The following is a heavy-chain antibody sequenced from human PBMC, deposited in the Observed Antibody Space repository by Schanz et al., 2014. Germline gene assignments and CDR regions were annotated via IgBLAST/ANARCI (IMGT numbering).Heavy chain of an antibody. V-gene: IGHV3-23*01. CDR3: AKGMGYCSGGTCYDYYYYGLDV. J-gene: IGHJ6*02. CDR2: ISGTTTYT. CDR1: GFTFSSYA. Sequence: EVQLLESGGGLVQPGGSLRLSCAASGFTFSSYAMSWIRQAPGKGLEWVSYISGTTTYTNYADSVKGRFTISRDNSENTLYLQMNSLSADDTAVFYCAKGMGYCSGGTCYDYYYYGLDVWGQGTTVTVSS. D-gene: IGHD2-15*01.